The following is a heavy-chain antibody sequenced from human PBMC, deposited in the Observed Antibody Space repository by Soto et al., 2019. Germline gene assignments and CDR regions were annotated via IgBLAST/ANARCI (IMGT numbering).Heavy chain of an antibody. J-gene: IGHJ4*02. V-gene: IGHV3-23*04. CDR1: GFTISSYA. CDR3: ASVDFGAYTPHFPY. Sequence: EVHLVESGGGLVQPGGSLRLSCAASGFTISSYAMSWVRQAPGKGLEWVSAITGSGGTTYYADSVKGRFTISRDNSKNTLYLQRDSLRAEDTAVYFCASVDFGAYTPHFPYWGQGPLVTVSS. CDR2: ITGSGGTT. D-gene: IGHD4-17*01.